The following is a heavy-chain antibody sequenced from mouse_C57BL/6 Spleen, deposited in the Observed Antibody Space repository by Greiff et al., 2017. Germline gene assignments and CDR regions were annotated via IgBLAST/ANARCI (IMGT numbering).Heavy chain of an antibody. D-gene: IGHD1-1*01. CDR1: GFSLTSYG. J-gene: IGHJ2*01. Sequence: VQLQESGPGLVQPSQSLSITCTVSGFSLTSYGVHWVRQSPGKGLEWLGVIWSGGSTDYNAAFISRLSISNDNSKSKVFFKMNSLQADATAIYYSARQGRSYPFDYWGQGTTLTVSS. CDR3: ARQGRSYPFDY. V-gene: IGHV2-2*01. CDR2: IWSGGST.